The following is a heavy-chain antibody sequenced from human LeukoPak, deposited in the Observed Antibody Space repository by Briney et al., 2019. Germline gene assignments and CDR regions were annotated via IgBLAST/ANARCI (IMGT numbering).Heavy chain of an antibody. CDR1: GGSISSSSYY. V-gene: IGHV4-39*01. J-gene: IGHJ4*02. D-gene: IGHD4-11*01. CDR2: IYYGGST. Sequence: SETLSLTCTVSGGSISSSSYYWGWIRQPPGKGLEWIGSIYYGGSTYYNPSLKSRVTISVDTSKNQFSLKLSSVTAADTAVYFCARLHDYRNTFDYWGQGTLVTVSS. CDR3: ARLHDYRNTFDY.